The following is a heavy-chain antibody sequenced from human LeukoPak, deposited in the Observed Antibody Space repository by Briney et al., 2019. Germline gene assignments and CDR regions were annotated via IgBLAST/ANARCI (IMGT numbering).Heavy chain of an antibody. J-gene: IGHJ3*02. Sequence: GGSLRLSCAASGFTFSSYGMHWARQAPGKGLEWVAFIRYDGSNKYYADSVKGRFTISRDNSKNTLYLQMNSLRAEDTAVYYCAKDPYYYGSGGAFDIWGQGTMVTVSS. CDR3: AKDPYYYGSGGAFDI. D-gene: IGHD3-10*01. CDR1: GFTFSSYG. V-gene: IGHV3-30*02. CDR2: IRYDGSNK.